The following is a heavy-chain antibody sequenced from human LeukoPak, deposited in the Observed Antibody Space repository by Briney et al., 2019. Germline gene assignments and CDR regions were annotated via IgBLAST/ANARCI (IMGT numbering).Heavy chain of an antibody. Sequence: GGSLRLSCAASGFTFSSYSMNWVRQAPGKGLEWVSYIISSSSTIYYADSVKGRFTISRDNAKNSLYLQMNSLRAEDTAVYYCARAGTDSSGYYFDDAFDIWGQGTMVTVSS. V-gene: IGHV3-48*04. CDR2: IISSSSTI. CDR1: GFTFSSYS. D-gene: IGHD3-22*01. CDR3: ARAGTDSSGYYFDDAFDI. J-gene: IGHJ3*02.